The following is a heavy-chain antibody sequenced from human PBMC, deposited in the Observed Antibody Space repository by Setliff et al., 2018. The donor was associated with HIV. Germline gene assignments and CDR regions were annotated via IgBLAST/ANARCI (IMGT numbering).Heavy chain of an antibody. J-gene: IGHJ6*03. CDR2: IYYSGST. CDR3: ARSPPTTFWSGYTYYYYMDV. Sequence: SETLSLTCSVSGVSVSINSYFWSWIRQPPGGGLEWIGYIYYSGSTNYNPSLKSRVTISVDTSKNQFSLKLNSVTAADTAVYYCARSPPTTFWSGYTYYYYMDVWGKGTTVTVSS. CDR1: GVSVSINSYF. V-gene: IGHV4-61*01. D-gene: IGHD3-3*01.